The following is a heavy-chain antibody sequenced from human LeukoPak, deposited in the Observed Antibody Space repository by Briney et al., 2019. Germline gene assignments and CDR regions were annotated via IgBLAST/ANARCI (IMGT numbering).Heavy chain of an antibody. Sequence: ALVKVSCKASRYIFTSYYIHWVRQAPGQGLEWMGWINPNSGGTNYAQKFQDRVTMTGDTSISTAYMELSRLRSDDTAVYYCSVIASTGTWGQGTRVTVSS. V-gene: IGHV1-2*02. CDR2: INPNSGGT. J-gene: IGHJ5*02. CDR1: RYIFTSYY. D-gene: IGHD6-13*01. CDR3: SVIASTGT.